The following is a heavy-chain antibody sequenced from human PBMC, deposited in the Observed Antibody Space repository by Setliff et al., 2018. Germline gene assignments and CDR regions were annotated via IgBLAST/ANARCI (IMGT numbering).Heavy chain of an antibody. V-gene: IGHV4-30-4*08. CDR2: IDYRGRA. CDR3: AREVVNPISSDAFDI. Sequence: SETLSPTCTVSGGSISSDNDLWSWLRQSPGKGLEWIAYIDYRGRAYYTPSLKSRVSISVDTSKNQFSLRLSSVTAADTAVYYCAREVVNPISSDAFDIWGQGTMVTVSS. CDR1: GGSISSDNDL. D-gene: IGHD2-2*01. J-gene: IGHJ3*02.